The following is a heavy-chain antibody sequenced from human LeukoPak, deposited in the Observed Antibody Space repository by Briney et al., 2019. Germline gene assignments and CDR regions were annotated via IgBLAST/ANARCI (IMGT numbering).Heavy chain of an antibody. D-gene: IGHD2-15*01. CDR2: ISYSGST. Sequence: SETLSLTCTVSGGSIRSYYWSWIRQPPGKGLEWIGYISYSGSTNYSPSLKSRVTISVDTSKNQFSLKLSSVTAADTAVYYCARDLGGYYYYYMDVWGKGTTVTVSS. CDR1: GGSIRSYY. J-gene: IGHJ6*03. CDR3: ARDLGGYYYYYMDV. V-gene: IGHV4-59*01.